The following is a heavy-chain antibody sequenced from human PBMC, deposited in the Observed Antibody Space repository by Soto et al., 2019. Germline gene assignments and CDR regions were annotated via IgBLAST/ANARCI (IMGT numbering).Heavy chain of an antibody. CDR2: INYSGST. CDR3: ASTIAAAGTNWFDP. CDR1: GGSISSSSYY. D-gene: IGHD6-13*01. J-gene: IGHJ5*02. V-gene: IGHV4-39*01. Sequence: TSETLSLTCTVSGGSISSSSYYWGWIRQPPGKGLEWIGRINYSGSTNYNPSLKSRVTISVDTSKNQFSLKLSSVTAADTAVYYCASTIAAAGTNWFDPWGQGTLVTVSS.